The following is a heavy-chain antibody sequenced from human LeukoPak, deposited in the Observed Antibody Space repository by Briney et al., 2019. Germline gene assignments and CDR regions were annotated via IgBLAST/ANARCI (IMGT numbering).Heavy chain of an antibody. D-gene: IGHD3-22*01. CDR3: ARPGPYYYDSSGYLDWYAFDI. CDR2: IYYSGST. V-gene: IGHV4-39*01. Sequence: PSETLSLTCTVSGGSISSSSYYWGWIRQPPGKGLEWIGSIYYSGSTYYNPSLKSRVTISVDTSKNQFSLKLSSVTAADTAVYYCARPGPYYYDSSGYLDWYAFDIWGQGTMVTVS. CDR1: GGSISSSSYY. J-gene: IGHJ3*02.